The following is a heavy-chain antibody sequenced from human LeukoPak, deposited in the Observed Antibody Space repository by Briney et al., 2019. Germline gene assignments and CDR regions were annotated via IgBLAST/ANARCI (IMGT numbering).Heavy chain of an antibody. CDR3: ASSLSSLYYFDY. Sequence: GGSLRLSCAASGFTFSSYWTYWVRQAPGKGLVWVSRINSDGSSTSYADSVKGRFTISRDNAKNTLYLQMNSLRVEDTAVYYCASSLSSLYYFDYWGQGTLVTVSS. V-gene: IGHV3-74*01. CDR1: GFTFSSYW. CDR2: INSDGSST. J-gene: IGHJ4*02.